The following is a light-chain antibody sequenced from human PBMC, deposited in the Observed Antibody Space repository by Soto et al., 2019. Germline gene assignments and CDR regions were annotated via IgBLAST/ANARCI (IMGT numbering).Light chain of an antibody. CDR3: QSYDSSLSGYV. J-gene: IGLJ1*01. Sequence: QSVLTQPLSVSGAPGQRVTISCTGSSSNIGAGYDVPWYQQLPGTAPKLLIYGNSNRPSGVPDRFSGCKSGTSASLAITGLQAEDEADYYCQSYDSSLSGYVFGTGTKVTVL. V-gene: IGLV1-40*01. CDR1: SSNIGAGYD. CDR2: GNS.